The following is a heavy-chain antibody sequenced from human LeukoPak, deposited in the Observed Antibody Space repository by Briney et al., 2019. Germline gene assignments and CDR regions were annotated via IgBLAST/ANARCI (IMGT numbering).Heavy chain of an antibody. Sequence: GGSLRLSGAASXFTFNRYLMSWVRQAPGKGLEWVTNIKHDGSEAHYVDSVKGRFTISRDNAKNSLSLQMNSLNVDDTGVYFCTRDALFGSGRTHLDFWSQGTLVSVSS. CDR2: IKHDGSEA. CDR1: XFTFNRYL. V-gene: IGHV3-7*04. CDR3: TRDALFGSGRTHLDF. D-gene: IGHD3-10*01. J-gene: IGHJ4*02.